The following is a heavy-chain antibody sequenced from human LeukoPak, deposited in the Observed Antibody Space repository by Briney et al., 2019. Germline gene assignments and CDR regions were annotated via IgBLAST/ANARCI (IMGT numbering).Heavy chain of an antibody. CDR3: ARGSGSYRNRFDP. CDR2: IFYSGTT. J-gene: IGHJ5*02. V-gene: IGHV4-59*01. CDR1: GGSISSYY. Sequence: SETLPLTCTVSGGSISSYYWTWIRQSPGKGLHWIGNIFYSGTTNYNPSLKSRVTISTDTSKNQFSLKLTSVTAADTAVYYCARGSGSYRNRFDPWGQGTLVTVSS. D-gene: IGHD1-26*01.